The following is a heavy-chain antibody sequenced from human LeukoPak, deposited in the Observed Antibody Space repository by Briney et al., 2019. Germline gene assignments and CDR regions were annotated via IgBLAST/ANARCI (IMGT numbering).Heavy chain of an antibody. Sequence: PGGSLRLSCEASGFSFKYAWMSWARQAPGKGLEWIGRIKSKTDGGTTEYAAPVKGRFTISRDDSKNTFYLQLNSLKMEDTAVYYCTTEPAGDSFEYWGQGTLVTVSS. CDR2: IKSKTDGGTT. J-gene: IGHJ4*02. CDR3: TTEPAGDSFEY. CDR1: GFSFKYAW. D-gene: IGHD4-17*01. V-gene: IGHV3-15*01.